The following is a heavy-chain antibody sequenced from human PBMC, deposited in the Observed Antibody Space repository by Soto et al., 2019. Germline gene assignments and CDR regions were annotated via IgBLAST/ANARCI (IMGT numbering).Heavy chain of an antibody. CDR3: ARQARGVAAFLPGYFDY. D-gene: IGHD3-10*01. Sequence: SETLSLTCTVSGGSISSSSYYWGWIGQPPGKGLEWIGSIYYSGSTYYNPSLKSRVTISVDTSKNQFSLKLSSVTAADTAVYYCARQARGVAAFLPGYFDYWGQGTLVTVSS. CDR1: GGSISSSSYY. V-gene: IGHV4-39*01. CDR2: IYYSGST. J-gene: IGHJ4*02.